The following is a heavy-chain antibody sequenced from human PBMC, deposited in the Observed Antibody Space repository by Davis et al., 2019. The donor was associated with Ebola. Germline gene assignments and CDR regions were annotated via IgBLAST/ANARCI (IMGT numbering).Heavy chain of an antibody. CDR2: INPNSGGT. D-gene: IGHD4-17*01. V-gene: IGHV1-2*06. J-gene: IGHJ4*02. CDR1: GYAFTTYT. CDR3: ASGTTVTTGFDN. Sequence: ASVKVSCKASGYAFTTYTFTWVRQAPGQGLEWMGRINPNSGGTNYAQKFQGRVTMTRDTSISTAYMELSRLRSDDTAVYYCASGTTVTTGFDNWGQGTLVTVSS.